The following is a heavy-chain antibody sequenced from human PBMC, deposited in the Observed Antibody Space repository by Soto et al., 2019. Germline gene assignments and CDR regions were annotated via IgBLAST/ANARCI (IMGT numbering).Heavy chain of an antibody. CDR3: AKGRYRIGGYGPYGAY. Sequence: EVQLLEAGGGLVQPGGSLRLSCAASGFTFNSSAMSWVRQAPGKGLAWVSTTSGGAGGTYSADSVKGQFTISRDNPKYTLYQEMNTLRADDTAGYYLAKGRYRIGGYGPYGAYWGQATLVTVSS. CDR2: TSGGAGGT. D-gene: IGHD6-19*01. CDR1: GFTFNSSA. J-gene: IGHJ4*02. V-gene: IGHV3-23*01.